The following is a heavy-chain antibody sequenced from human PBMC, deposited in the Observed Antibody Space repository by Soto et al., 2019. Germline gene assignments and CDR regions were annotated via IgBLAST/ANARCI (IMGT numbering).Heavy chain of an antibody. V-gene: IGHV1-69*02. Sequence: ASVKVSCKASGGTFSSYTISWVRQAPGQGLEWMGRIIPILGRANYAQKFQGRVTITADKSTSTAYMELSSLRSEDTAVYYCAAGSGSSSSYYYYYYYMSFWGKGSTVTVSS. J-gene: IGHJ6*03. CDR3: AAGSGSSSSYYYYYYYMSF. D-gene: IGHD7-27*01. CDR1: GGTFSSYT. CDR2: IIPILGRA.